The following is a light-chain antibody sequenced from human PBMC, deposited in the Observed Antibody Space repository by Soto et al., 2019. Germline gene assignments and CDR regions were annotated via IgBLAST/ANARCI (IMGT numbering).Light chain of an antibody. J-gene: IGKJ1*01. CDR3: LQDYNYPWT. Sequence: IQMTQSPSSLSASVGDRVTITCRASRYIRSDLSWYQQRPGQDPKVLIYTASSLQSGVPSRFSGSGYGTDFTLTISSLQPEDFATYYCLQDYNYPWTFGQGTKVDI. V-gene: IGKV1-6*02. CDR2: TAS. CDR1: RYIRSD.